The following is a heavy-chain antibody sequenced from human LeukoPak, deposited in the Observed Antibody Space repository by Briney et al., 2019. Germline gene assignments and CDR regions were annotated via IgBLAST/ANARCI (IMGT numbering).Heavy chain of an antibody. CDR3: ARSSAATGSDF. V-gene: IGHV3-21*01. Sequence: GGSLRLSCAATGFTFTSYTMNWVRQAPGKGLEWVSSISSSTTYMRYADSVKGRFTISRDNAEESLYLQMNSLRGEDTAVYYCARSSAATGSDFWGQGTQVIVSP. CDR1: GFTFTSYT. D-gene: IGHD6-13*01. CDR2: ISSSTTYM. J-gene: IGHJ4*02.